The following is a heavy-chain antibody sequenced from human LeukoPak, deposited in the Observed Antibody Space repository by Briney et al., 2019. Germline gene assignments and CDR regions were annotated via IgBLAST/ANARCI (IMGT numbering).Heavy chain of an antibody. V-gene: IGHV3-21*01. Sequence: PGGSLRLSCAASGFTFSSYSMNWVRQAPGKGLEWVSSISSSSSYIYYADSVKGRFTISRDNAKNSLYLQMNSLRAEDTAVYYCARDILSGYYPYNWFDPWGQGTLVTVSS. J-gene: IGHJ5*02. D-gene: IGHD3-9*01. CDR3: ARDILSGYYPYNWFDP. CDR1: GFTFSSYS. CDR2: ISSSSSYI.